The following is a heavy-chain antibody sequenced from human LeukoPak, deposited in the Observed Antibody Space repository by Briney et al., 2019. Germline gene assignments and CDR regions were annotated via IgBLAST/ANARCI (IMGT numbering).Heavy chain of an antibody. CDR2: ISSGGSYM. V-gene: IGHV3-21*01. CDR3: ARVGAKGGWYFDL. CDR1: GFTFSGYG. D-gene: IGHD3-10*01. J-gene: IGHJ2*01. Sequence: GGSLRLSCAASGFTFSGYGMNWVRQAPGKGLEWVSSISSGGSYMYYADSLKGRFTISRDNAKNSLHLQMNSLRAEDTAVYYCARVGAKGGWYFDLWGRGTLVTVSS.